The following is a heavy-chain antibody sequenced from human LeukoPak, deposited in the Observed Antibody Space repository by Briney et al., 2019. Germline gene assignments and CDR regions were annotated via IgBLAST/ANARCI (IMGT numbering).Heavy chain of an antibody. Sequence: GGSLRLSCAASGFTFSSYGMHWVRQAPGKGLEWVAVISYDGSNKYYADSVKGRFTISRDNSKNTLYLQMNSLRAEDTAVYYCANADYGDAFDIWGQGTMVTVSS. D-gene: IGHD4-17*01. CDR1: GFTFSSYG. J-gene: IGHJ3*02. CDR3: ANADYGDAFDI. CDR2: ISYDGSNK. V-gene: IGHV3-30*18.